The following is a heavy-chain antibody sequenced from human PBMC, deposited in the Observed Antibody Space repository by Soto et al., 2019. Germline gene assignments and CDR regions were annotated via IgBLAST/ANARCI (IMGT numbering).Heavy chain of an antibody. V-gene: IGHV1-69*06. J-gene: IGHJ4*02. CDR3: AREEVGYCSGGSCYPVSDY. Sequence: QVQLVQSGAEVQKPGSSVKVSCKASGGTFSSYAISWVRQAPGQGLEWMGGIIPIFGTANYAQKFQGRVTITADKSTSTAYMELSSLRSEDTAVYYCAREEVGYCSGGSCYPVSDYWGQGTLVTVSS. CDR2: IIPIFGTA. D-gene: IGHD2-15*01. CDR1: GGTFSSYA.